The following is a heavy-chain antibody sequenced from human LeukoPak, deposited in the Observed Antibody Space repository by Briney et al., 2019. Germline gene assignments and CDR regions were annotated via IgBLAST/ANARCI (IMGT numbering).Heavy chain of an antibody. Sequence: SETLSLTCTVSGGYISSYYWSWFRQPPGKGLEWIGYIYYSGSTNYNPSLKSRVTISIDTSKNQFSLKLSSVTAADTAVYYCARGHDGYNPTYYFDYWGQGTLVTVSS. D-gene: IGHD5-24*01. V-gene: IGHV4-59*01. J-gene: IGHJ4*02. CDR2: IYYSGST. CDR3: ARGHDGYNPTYYFDY. CDR1: GGYISSYY.